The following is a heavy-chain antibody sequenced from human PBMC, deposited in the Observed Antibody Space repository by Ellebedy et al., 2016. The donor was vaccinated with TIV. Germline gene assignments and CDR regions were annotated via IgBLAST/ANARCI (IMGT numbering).Heavy chain of an antibody. CDR1: GGSTSSSC. CDR3: ARRTTTGAYNWFDS. V-gene: IGHV4-4*07. D-gene: IGHD1-1*01. J-gene: IGHJ5*01. Sequence: SETLSLXCNFPGGSTSSSCWAWIRQPAGKGLEWIGRIYTSGSTNYNPSLKSRVTMSIDTSKNQFSLNLNSVTAADTAVYYCARRTTTGAYNWFDSWGQGTLVTVSS. CDR2: IYTSGST.